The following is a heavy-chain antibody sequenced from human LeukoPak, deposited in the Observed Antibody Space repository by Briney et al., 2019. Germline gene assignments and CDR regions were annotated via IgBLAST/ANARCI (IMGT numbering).Heavy chain of an antibody. V-gene: IGHV4-34*01. D-gene: IGHD1-26*01. CDR2: INNTGST. CDR3: ARAWELRNYFDH. Sequence: SENLSLTCAVYGVSFSGYYWSWHRQPPGKGLEWFGEINNTGSTNYNPSLKRRVTISVDTSKNQFTLKVSSVTAADTAVYYCARAWELRNYFDHWGQGSLVTVSS. CDR1: GVSFSGYY. J-gene: IGHJ4*02.